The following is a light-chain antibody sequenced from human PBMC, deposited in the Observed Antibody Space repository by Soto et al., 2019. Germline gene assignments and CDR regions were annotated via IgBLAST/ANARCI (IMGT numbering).Light chain of an antibody. Sequence: PFTQSPSSPSPSVGDRVTFTCRASQGISTFLAWYQQKAGKAPKPLIYAASTLQSGVSSRFSGSGSGTDFTLTISSLQPEDSAIYYCQQLHSYPITFGHGTRLEI. CDR1: QGISTF. CDR2: AAS. J-gene: IGKJ5*01. V-gene: IGKV1-9*01. CDR3: QQLHSYPIT.